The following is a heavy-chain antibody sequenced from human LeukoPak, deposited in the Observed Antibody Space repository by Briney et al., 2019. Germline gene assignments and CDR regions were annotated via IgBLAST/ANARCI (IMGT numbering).Heavy chain of an antibody. Sequence: GGSLRLSCAASGFTFSSYSMNWVRQAPGKGLEWVPYISSSSSTIYYADSVKGRFTISRDSAKNSLYLQMNSLRAEDTAVYYCARLQGPSYYYGMDVWGQGTTVTVSS. D-gene: IGHD4-11*01. CDR2: ISSSSSTI. V-gene: IGHV3-48*04. CDR3: ARLQGPSYYYGMDV. CDR1: GFTFSSYS. J-gene: IGHJ6*02.